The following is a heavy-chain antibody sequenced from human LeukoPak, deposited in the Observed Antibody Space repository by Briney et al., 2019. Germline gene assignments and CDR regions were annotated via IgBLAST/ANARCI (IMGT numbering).Heavy chain of an antibody. CDR2: MYYSGST. J-gene: IGHJ4*02. D-gene: IGHD4-17*01. V-gene: IGHV4-59*01. CDR3: ARTGDYGYFDY. CDR1: GGSMNDYY. Sequence: SETLSLTCTVSGGSMNDYYWTWIRQPPGRGLEWIGYMYYSGSTNYNPSLESRVIISVDTSKNQFSLRLSSVTAADTAMYYCARTGDYGYFDYWGQGTLVTVSS.